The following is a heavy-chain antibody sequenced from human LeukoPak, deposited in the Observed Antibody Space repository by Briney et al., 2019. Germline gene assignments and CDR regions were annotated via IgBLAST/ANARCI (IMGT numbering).Heavy chain of an antibody. V-gene: IGHV1-46*01. Sequence: ASVKVSCKASGYTFTTHYMHWVRQAPGQGPEWMGIINPSGGTTSYAQKFQGRVTMTRDMSTSTVYMELSSLRSEDTAVYYCARGIYYSSSYLVYDYWGQGTLVTVSS. CDR2: INPSGGTT. CDR3: ARGIYYSSSYLVYDY. J-gene: IGHJ4*02. D-gene: IGHD6-13*01. CDR1: GYTFTTHY.